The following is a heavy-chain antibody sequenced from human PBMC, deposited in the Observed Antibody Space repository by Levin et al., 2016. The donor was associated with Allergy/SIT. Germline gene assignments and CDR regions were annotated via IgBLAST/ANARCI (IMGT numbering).Heavy chain of an antibody. CDR1: GGSISSYY. J-gene: IGHJ6*02. Sequence: SETLSLTCTVSGGSISSYYWSWIRQPPGKGLEWIGYIYYSGSTNYNPSLKSRVTISVDTSKNQFSLKLSSVTAADTAVYYCARVLMVRGVTEYYYGMDVWGQGTTVTVSS. D-gene: IGHD3-10*01. CDR2: IYYSGST. CDR3: ARVLMVRGVTEYYYGMDV. V-gene: IGHV4-59*01.